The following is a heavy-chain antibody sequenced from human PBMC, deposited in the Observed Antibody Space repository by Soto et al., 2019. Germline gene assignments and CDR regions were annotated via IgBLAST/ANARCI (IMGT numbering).Heavy chain of an antibody. D-gene: IGHD4-4*01. CDR1: GYTFTSYY. J-gene: IGHJ5*01. Sequence: ASVKVSCKASGYTFTSYYMHWVRQAPGQGLEWMGIINPSGGSTSYAQKFQGRVAMTRDMSTSTVYMELSSLRSEDTAVYYCARAPSGSNWYSNYDSWGQGTLVTVSS. CDR3: ARAPSGSNWYSNYDS. V-gene: IGHV1-46*01. CDR2: INPSGGST.